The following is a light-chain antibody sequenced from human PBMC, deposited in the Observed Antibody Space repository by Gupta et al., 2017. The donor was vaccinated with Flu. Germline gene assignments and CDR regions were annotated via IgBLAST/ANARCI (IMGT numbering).Light chain of an antibody. Sequence: QSALTQPASVSGSPGQSITISCTGTSSDLGDYNYVSWYQQHPGKTPNLMIYDVSNRPSGVSNLFSGSKSGNTASLTXSXLQAEDXADYYCTSYTSSSTWVFGGVTKLTVL. CDR2: DVS. V-gene: IGLV2-14*01. CDR1: SSDLGDYNY. J-gene: IGLJ3*02. CDR3: TSYTSSSTWV.